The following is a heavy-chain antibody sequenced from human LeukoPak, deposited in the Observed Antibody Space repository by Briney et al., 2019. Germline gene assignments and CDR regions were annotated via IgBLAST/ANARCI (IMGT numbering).Heavy chain of an antibody. V-gene: IGHV3-21*01. J-gene: IGHJ3*02. D-gene: IGHD1-14*01. Sequence: GGSLRLSCAASGFTFSSYSMNWVRQAPGKGLEWVSSISSSSSYIYYADSVKGRFTISRDNAKNSLYLQMNSLRAEDTAVYYCARDPLRTGGYDAFDIWGQGTMVAVSS. CDR2: ISSSSSYI. CDR1: GFTFSSYS. CDR3: ARDPLRTGGYDAFDI.